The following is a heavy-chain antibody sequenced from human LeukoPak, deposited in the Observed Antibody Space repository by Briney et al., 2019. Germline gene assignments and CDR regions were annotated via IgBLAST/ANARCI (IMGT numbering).Heavy chain of an antibody. J-gene: IGHJ4*02. V-gene: IGHV3-33*06. CDR2: IWYDGGTI. CDR1: GFTFSAYA. CDR3: AKTATNWYLDS. Sequence: GGSLRLSCAASGFTFSAYAVHWVRQAPGKGLEWVAVIWYDGGTIYYADSVQGRFTISRDNSRNTLYLQMNSLRVEDMAVYYCAKTATNWYLDSWGQGTLVTVSS. D-gene: IGHD1-1*01.